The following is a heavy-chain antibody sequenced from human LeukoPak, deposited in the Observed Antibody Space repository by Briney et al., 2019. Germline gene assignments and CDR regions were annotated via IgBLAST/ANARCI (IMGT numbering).Heavy chain of an antibody. V-gene: IGHV3-53*01. CDR1: GFPVSSNY. CDR2: IHSDGST. J-gene: IGHJ4*02. D-gene: IGHD1-26*01. Sequence: QTGGSLRLSCAASGFPVSSNYMTWVRQAPQKGLEWVSTIHSDGSTYYVDSVKGRFIISRDISQNTVYLEMNSLRAEDAAVYYCAREGWEELGHYFDYWGQGTVVTVSS. CDR3: AREGWEELGHYFDY.